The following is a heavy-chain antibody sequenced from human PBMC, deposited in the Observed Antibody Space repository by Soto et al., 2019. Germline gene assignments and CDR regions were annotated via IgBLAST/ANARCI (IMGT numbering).Heavy chain of an antibody. CDR1: GFTLSDYY. D-gene: IGHD4-17*01. Sequence: GXSLRLSCAASGFTLSDYYLSWIRQAPVKGLEWVSYISSSSSYTNYADSVKGRFTISRDNAKTSLYLQMNSLRAEDTAVYYCARNGYGDYGRFDYWGQGTLVTVSS. J-gene: IGHJ4*02. V-gene: IGHV3-11*06. CDR2: ISSSSSYT. CDR3: ARNGYGDYGRFDY.